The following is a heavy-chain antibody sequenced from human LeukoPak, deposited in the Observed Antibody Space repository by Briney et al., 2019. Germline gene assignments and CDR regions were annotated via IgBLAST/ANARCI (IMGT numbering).Heavy chain of an antibody. J-gene: IGHJ5*02. CDR2: IYYSGST. Sequence: SETLSLTCTVSGGSISSYYWGWIRQPPGKGLEWIGSIYYSGSTYYNPSLKSRVTISVDTSKNQFSLKLSSVTAADTAVYYCATYGDYSLSWFDPWGQGTLVTVSS. CDR1: GGSISSYY. V-gene: IGHV4-39*01. D-gene: IGHD4-17*01. CDR3: ATYGDYSLSWFDP.